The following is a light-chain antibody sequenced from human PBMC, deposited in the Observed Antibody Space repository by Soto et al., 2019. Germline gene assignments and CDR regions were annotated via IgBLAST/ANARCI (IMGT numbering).Light chain of an antibody. CDR2: AAS. CDR3: QQTNTFPLT. CDR1: QSISSN. J-gene: IGKJ4*01. V-gene: IGKV1-39*01. Sequence: DIQMTQSPSSLSASVGDRVTITCRASQSISSNLNWYQQKPGKAPKLLIYAASNLQSGVPSTFSGSGSGTDFTPTISSLQPEDFATYYCQQTNTFPLTFGGGTKVDIK.